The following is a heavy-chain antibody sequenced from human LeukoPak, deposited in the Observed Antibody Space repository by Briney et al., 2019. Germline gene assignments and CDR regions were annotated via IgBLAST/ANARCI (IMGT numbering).Heavy chain of an antibody. V-gene: IGHV3-23*01. CDR3: AKAGGYDILTGLDY. J-gene: IGHJ4*02. Sequence: PGGSLRLSCAASGFTFSSYAMSWVRQAPGKGLEWVSAISGSGGSTYYADFVKGRFTISRDKSKNTLYLQMNSLRAEDTAVYYCAKAGGYDILTGLDYWGQGTLVTVSS. CDR1: GFTFSSYA. D-gene: IGHD3-9*01. CDR2: ISGSGGST.